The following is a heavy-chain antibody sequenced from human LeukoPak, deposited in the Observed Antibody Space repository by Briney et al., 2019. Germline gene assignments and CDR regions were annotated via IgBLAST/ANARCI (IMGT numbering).Heavy chain of an antibody. D-gene: IGHD3-10*01. CDR2: INPNSGGT. CDR3: ASSPAPGRSFYYGSGMGFDP. J-gene: IGHJ5*02. Sequence: ASVKVSCKASGYTFTGYYMHWVRQAPGQGLEWMGWINPNSGGTNYAQKFQGRVTMTRDTSISTAYMELSRLGSDDTAVYYCASSPAPGRSFYYGSGMGFDPWGQGTLVTVSS. V-gene: IGHV1-2*02. CDR1: GYTFTGYY.